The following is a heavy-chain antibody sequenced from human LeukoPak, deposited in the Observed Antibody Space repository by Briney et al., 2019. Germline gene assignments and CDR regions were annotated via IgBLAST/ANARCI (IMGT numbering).Heavy chain of an antibody. CDR2: IYYSGST. D-gene: IGHD3-22*01. CDR3: ASLYYFDSSGYYYGKADI. V-gene: IGHV4-31*03. CDR1: GGPISSGGYY. Sequence: SQTLALTCTVSGGPISSGGYYWSWIRQLPGKCLECIGFIYYSGSTFYNPSLKSRVTISIDTSKNQFCLKLSSVTAADTAVYYCASLYYFDSSGYYYGKADIWGQGTMVTVSS. J-gene: IGHJ3*02.